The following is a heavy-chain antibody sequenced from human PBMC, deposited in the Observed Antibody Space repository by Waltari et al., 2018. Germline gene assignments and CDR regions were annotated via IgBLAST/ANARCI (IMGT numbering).Heavy chain of an antibody. CDR2: IWYDGSNK. Sequence: SGAASGFTFSSYGMHWVRQAPGKGLEWVAVIWYDGSNKYYADSVKGRFTISRDNSKNTLYLQMNSLRAEDTAVYYCARAPRYYYDSSGYVYWGQGTLVTVSS. V-gene: IGHV3-33*01. CDR3: ARAPRYYYDSSGYVY. D-gene: IGHD3-22*01. CDR1: GFTFSSYG. J-gene: IGHJ4*02.